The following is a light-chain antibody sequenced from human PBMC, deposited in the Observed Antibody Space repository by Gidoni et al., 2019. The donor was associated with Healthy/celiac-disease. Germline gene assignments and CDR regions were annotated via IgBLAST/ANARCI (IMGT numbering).Light chain of an antibody. CDR2: DAS. Sequence: IQMTPSPSSLSASVVDRVTITCQASHDISNYLNWYQQKPGKAPKLLIYDASNLETGVPSRFSGSGSGTDFTFTISSLQPEDIATYYCQQYDNRPPITFGQGTRLEIK. J-gene: IGKJ5*01. CDR3: QQYDNRPPIT. CDR1: HDISNY. V-gene: IGKV1-33*01.